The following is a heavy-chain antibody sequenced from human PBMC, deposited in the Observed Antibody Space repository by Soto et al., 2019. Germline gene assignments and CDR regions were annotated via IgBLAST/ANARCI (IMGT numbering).Heavy chain of an antibody. J-gene: IGHJ6*02. CDR2: SRCSGGSK. V-gene: IGHV3-23*01. CDR3: ARGYGVTPKRQYYHGMDV. Sequence: PGGSLRLSCAASGFTFGSYAMSWVGQAPGRGLERVSASRCSGGSKYNADSPKRRFTSSSDNSKNMLYLQMDSVTAEDTAVYYCARGYGVTPKRQYYHGMDVRDQGTTVTVSS. D-gene: IGHD5-18*01. CDR1: GFTFGSYA.